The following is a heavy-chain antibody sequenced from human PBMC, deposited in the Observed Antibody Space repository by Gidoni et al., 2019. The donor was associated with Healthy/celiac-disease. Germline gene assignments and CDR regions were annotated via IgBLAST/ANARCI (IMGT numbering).Heavy chain of an antibody. CDR1: GFTFSDYY. CDR3: ASLPDSYGENV. V-gene: IGHV3-11*06. J-gene: IGHJ6*04. CDR2: ISSSSSYT. D-gene: IGHD2-21*01. Sequence: QVQLVESGGGLVKPGGSLRPSWAASGFTFSDYYMSWIRQAPGKGLEWVSYISSSSSYTNYADSVKGRFTISRDNAKNSLYLQMNSLRAEDTAVYYCASLPDSYGENVWGKGTTVTVSS.